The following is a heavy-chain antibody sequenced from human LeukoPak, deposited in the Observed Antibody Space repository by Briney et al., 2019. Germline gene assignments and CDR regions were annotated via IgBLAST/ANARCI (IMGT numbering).Heavy chain of an antibody. J-gene: IGHJ5*02. CDR1: GFTFSSHW. CDR3: VRDLRQCIGGACYA. V-gene: IGHV3-74*01. Sequence: GGSLRLSCAASGFTFSSHWMYWVRQAPGKGLVWVSRINNDGSSTNYADSVKGRFTISRDNAKNTLYLQMNSLRAEDTAVFYCVRDLRQCIGGACYAWDQGTLVTVSS. D-gene: IGHD2-21*02. CDR2: INNDGSST.